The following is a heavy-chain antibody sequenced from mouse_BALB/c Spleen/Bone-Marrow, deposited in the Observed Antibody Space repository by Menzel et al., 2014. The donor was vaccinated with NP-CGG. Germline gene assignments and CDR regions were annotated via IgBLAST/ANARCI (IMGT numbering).Heavy chain of an antibody. CDR2: IRNKANGYTA. Sequence: EVQLVESGGGLVQPGGSLRLSCAPSGFTITDYYMSWVRQTPGKVLEWLGFIRNKANGYTADYSVSVKGRFTISRDNSQNILYLQMNTLRTEDSATYYCARDENYDIYWYFDVWGAGTTVTVSS. V-gene: IGHV7-3*02. J-gene: IGHJ1*01. CDR3: ARDENYDIYWYFDV. D-gene: IGHD1-1*01. CDR1: GFTITDYY.